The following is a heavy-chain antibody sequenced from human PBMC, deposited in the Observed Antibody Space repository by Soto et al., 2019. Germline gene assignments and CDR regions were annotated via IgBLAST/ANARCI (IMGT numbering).Heavy chain of an antibody. CDR3: AKCPYYDFCSGYFRWGYNWSVL. V-gene: IGHV3-23*01. CDR1: GLSFSDYA. Sequence: GGSLRLSCEVSGLSFSDYAIAWVRQVPGEGLQWVSGINAGAGSSYYADYVRGRFTISRHNSRGTLYLQLDSLRTEDTAIYYCAKCPYYDFCSGYFRWGYNWSVLRGQRTMVTVCS. CDR2: INAGAGSS. J-gene: IGHJ5*02. D-gene: IGHD3-3*01.